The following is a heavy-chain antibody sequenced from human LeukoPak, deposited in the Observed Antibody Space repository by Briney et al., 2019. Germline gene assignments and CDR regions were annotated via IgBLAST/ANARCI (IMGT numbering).Heavy chain of an antibody. D-gene: IGHD3-10*01. Sequence: ASVKVSCKASGYTFSSYGISWVRQAPGQGLEWMGWISTRNGNTNYAQKVQGRVTMTTDTSTSTAYMELRSLRSDDTALYYCAREETYGSGSPPDYWGQGTLVTVSS. V-gene: IGHV1-18*01. CDR3: AREETYGSGSPPDY. CDR2: ISTRNGNT. J-gene: IGHJ4*02. CDR1: GYTFSSYG.